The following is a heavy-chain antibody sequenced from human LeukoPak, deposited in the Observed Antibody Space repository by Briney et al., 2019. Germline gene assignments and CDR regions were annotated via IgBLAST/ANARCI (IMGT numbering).Heavy chain of an antibody. CDR1: GFIFSSYS. V-gene: IGHV3-21*01. J-gene: IGHJ3*02. CDR3: ARDGLLAYCGGNCSGTFDI. D-gene: IGHD2-21*01. CDR2: ISAAGSFI. Sequence: GGSLRLSCAASGFIFSSYSMNWVRQAPGRGLEWVSSISAAGSFIYYANSVKGRFTISRDNAEGSLYLQMNSLRVEDTAVYFCARDGLLAYCGGNCSGTFDIWGQGTMVAVSS.